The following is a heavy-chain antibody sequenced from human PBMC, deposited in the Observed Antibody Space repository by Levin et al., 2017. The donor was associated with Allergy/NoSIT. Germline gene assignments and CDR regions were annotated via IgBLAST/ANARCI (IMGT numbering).Heavy chain of an antibody. V-gene: IGHV1-69*13. J-gene: IGHJ4*02. Sequence: SVKVSCKASGGTFSSYAISWVRQAPGQGLEWMGGIIPIFGTANYAQKFQGRVTITADESTSTAYMELSSLRSEDTAVYYCARTNSGYDTLDYWGQGTLVTVSS. CDR3: ARTNSGYDTLDY. D-gene: IGHD5-12*01. CDR1: GGTFSSYA. CDR2: IIPIFGTA.